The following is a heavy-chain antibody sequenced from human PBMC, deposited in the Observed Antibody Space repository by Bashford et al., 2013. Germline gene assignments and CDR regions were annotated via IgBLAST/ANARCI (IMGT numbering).Heavy chain of an antibody. J-gene: IGHJ3*02. CDR1: GYTFTSYA. CDR3: ARDVVNTRYFDWLESGAFDI. Sequence: ASVKVSCKASGYTFTSYAMNWVRQAPGQGLEWMGWINTNTGNPTYAQGFTGRFVFSLDTSVSTAYLQICSLKAEDTAVYYCARDVVNTRYFDWLESGAFDIWGQGTMVTVSS. D-gene: IGHD3-9*01. CDR2: INTNTGNP. V-gene: IGHV7-4-1*01.